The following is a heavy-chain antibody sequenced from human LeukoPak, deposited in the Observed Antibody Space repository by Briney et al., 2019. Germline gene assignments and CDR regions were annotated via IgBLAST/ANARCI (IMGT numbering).Heavy chain of an antibody. Sequence: GGSLRLSCAASGFTFSSYSMNWVRQAPGKGLEWVSYISSSSSTIYYADSVKGRFTISRDNAKNSLYLQMNSLRAEDTAVYYCARKVAARPYYLDYWGQGTLVTVSS. CDR3: ARKVAARPYYLDY. CDR1: GFTFSSYS. D-gene: IGHD6-6*01. J-gene: IGHJ4*02. CDR2: ISSSSSTI. V-gene: IGHV3-48*04.